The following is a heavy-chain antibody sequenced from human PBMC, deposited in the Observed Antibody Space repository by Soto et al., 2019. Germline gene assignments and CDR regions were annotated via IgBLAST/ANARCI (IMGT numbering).Heavy chain of an antibody. D-gene: IGHD3-10*01. CDR3: ARGPPSITMVRGVIRPRFHP. CDR1: GGSFSGYY. V-gene: IGHV4-34*01. Sequence: QVQLQQWGAGLLKPSETLSLTCAVYGGSFSGYYWCWMRQPPGKGLERIGEINDSGSNKYNPSLNSCATISLNTSYPPFSLKLTSVTAAATSVYYCARGPPSITMVRGVIRPRFHPLGQGTLVTVSS. CDR2: INDSGSN. J-gene: IGHJ5*02.